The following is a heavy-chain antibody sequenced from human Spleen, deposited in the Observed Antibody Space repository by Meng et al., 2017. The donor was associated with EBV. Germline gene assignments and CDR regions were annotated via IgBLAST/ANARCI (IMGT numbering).Heavy chain of an antibody. V-gene: IGHV4-34*01. D-gene: IGHD5-24*01. CDR1: GGAFGGYC. CDR3: AYNNYSPRFDY. Sequence: LQQPGQGLLMPCALPALSRAVYGGAFGGYCWPSIRQPPGKGLEWIGEINHSRDTHYSPSLMSRVTLSVDTSRNESSLKLRSVTAADTAIYFCAYNNYSPRFDYWGQGILVTVSS. CDR2: INHSRDT. J-gene: IGHJ4*02.